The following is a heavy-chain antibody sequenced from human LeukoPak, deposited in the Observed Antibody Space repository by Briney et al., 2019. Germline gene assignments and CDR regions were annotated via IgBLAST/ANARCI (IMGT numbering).Heavy chain of an antibody. V-gene: IGHV5-51*01. D-gene: IGHD3-3*01. CDR3: ARHQFNDFWSAYLYYYGMDV. J-gene: IGHJ6*02. CDR1: GYSFTSYW. CDR2: IYPGDSDT. Sequence: GESLKISCKGSGYSFTSYWIGWVRQMPGKGLEWMGIIYPGDSDTRYSPSFQGQVAISADKSISTAYLQWSSLKASDTAMYYCARHQFNDFWSAYLYYYGMDVWGQGTTVTVSS.